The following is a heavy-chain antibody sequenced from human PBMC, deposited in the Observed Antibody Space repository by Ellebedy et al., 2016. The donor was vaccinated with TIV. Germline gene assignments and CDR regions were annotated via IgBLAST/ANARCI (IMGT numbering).Heavy chain of an antibody. CDR3: ARGPIEEEIAPTPNFYYGLDV. D-gene: IGHD2-15*01. Sequence: PGGSLRLSCTVSGGSIRGFYWSWIRQPPGKGLEWIAYICHRGDTKYSPSLKSRVSVSLDTSENQISLSLNSLTAADTAVYYCARGPIEEEIAPTPNFYYGLDVWGQGTTVTVSS. CDR2: ICHRGDT. CDR1: GGSIRGFY. J-gene: IGHJ6*02. V-gene: IGHV4-59*01.